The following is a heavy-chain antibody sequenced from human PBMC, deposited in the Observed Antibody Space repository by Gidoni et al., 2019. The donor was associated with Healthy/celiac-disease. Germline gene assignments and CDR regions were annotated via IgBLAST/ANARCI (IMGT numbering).Heavy chain of an antibody. CDR1: GFTFSRSA. CDR2: ISGSGGST. Sequence: EVQLLDAAGGLVQPVGSLSPSYDASGFTFSRSAMSWVRQAPGKGLEWVSAISGSGGSTYYADSVKGRFTISRDNSKNTLYLQMNSLRAEDTAVYYFAKDPKPGIAAAGDNWFDPWGQGTLVTVSS. J-gene: IGHJ5*02. V-gene: IGHV3-23*01. CDR3: AKDPKPGIAAAGDNWFDP. D-gene: IGHD6-13*01.